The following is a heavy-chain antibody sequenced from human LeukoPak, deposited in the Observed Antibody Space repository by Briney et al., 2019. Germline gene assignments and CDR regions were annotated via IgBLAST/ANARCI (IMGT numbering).Heavy chain of an antibody. CDR2: MNPIGGNT. CDR1: GYTFTIYD. J-gene: IGHJ4*02. V-gene: IGHV1-8*01. D-gene: IGHD6-13*01. CDR3: ARVTVAAGTADF. Sequence: ASVKVSCKASGYTFTIYDIHWVRQATGQGLEWMGWMNPIGGNTGYAQKFQGRVTMTRNTAISTAYMELSSLRSDDTAVYYCARVTVAAGTADFWGQGTLVTVSS.